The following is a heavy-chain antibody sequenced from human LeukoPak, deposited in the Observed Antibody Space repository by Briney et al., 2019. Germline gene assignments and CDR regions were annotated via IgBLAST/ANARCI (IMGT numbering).Heavy chain of an antibody. CDR1: GYTFTSYD. CDR3: ARGDSCYGSGSYLNDY. CDR2: MNPNSGNT. J-gene: IGHJ4*02. Sequence: ASVKVSCKASGYTFTSYDINWVRQATGQGLEWMGWMNPNSGNTGYAQKFQGRVTMTRNTSISTAYMELSSLRSEDTAVYYCARGDSCYGSGSYLNDYWGQGTLVTVSS. D-gene: IGHD3-10*01. V-gene: IGHV1-8*01.